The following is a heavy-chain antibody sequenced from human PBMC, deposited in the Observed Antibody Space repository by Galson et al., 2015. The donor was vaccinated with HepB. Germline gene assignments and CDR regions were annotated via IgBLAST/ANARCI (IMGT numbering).Heavy chain of an antibody. V-gene: IGHV7-4-1*02. CDR1: GYIFSSYA. Sequence: SVKVSCKASGYIFSSYAMNWVRQAPGQGLEWMGWINTNTGNPTYAQGFAGRFVFSLDTSVSTAYLQISSLKAEDTALYYCARTPYYGSGSYSNAWFDPWGQGTLVTVSS. CDR2: INTNTGNP. J-gene: IGHJ5*02. D-gene: IGHD3-10*01. CDR3: ARTPYYGSGSYSNAWFDP.